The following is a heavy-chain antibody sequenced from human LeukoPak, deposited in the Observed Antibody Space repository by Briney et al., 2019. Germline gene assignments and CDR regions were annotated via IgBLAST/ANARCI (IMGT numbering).Heavy chain of an antibody. V-gene: IGHV3-21*01. CDR3: ARGDDFWSGYRPLYYYYGMDV. CDR2: ISSSSSYI. J-gene: IGHJ6*02. D-gene: IGHD3-3*01. Sequence: GGSLRLSCAASGFTFSSYSMNWVRQAPGKGLEWVSSISSSSSYIYYADSVKGRFTISRDNSKNTLYLQMNSLRAEDTVVYYCARGDDFWSGYRPLYYYYGMDVWGQGTTVTVSS. CDR1: GFTFSSYS.